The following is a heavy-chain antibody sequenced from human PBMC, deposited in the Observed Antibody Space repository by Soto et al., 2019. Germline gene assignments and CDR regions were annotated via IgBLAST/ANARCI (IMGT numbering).Heavy chain of an antibody. V-gene: IGHV6-1*01. CDR2: TYYRSKWYN. D-gene: IGHD6-19*01. CDR3: EREMGIAGAGTWGHNGFAP. J-gene: IGHJ5*02. CDR1: GDSVSSHSAA. Sequence: SQTLSLTCVISGDSVSSHSAAWNWIRQSPSRGLEWLGRTYYRSKWYNDYAVSVKSRITINPDTSKNQFSLQLNSVTPEDTAVYYCEREMGIAGAGTWGHNGFAPGGQGTLVTV.